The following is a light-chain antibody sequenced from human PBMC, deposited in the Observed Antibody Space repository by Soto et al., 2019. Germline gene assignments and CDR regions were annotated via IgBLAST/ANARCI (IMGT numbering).Light chain of an antibody. Sequence: DIQMSQSPSSVSASVGDRVTITRRASQPISSWLAWYQQKPGEAPKLLIFAASTLQSGVPSRVSGRGAGTHFTLTISSLQPEDSAIYYCQLANSFPTFGRGTKVDIK. J-gene: IGKJ1*01. CDR2: AAS. CDR1: QPISSW. V-gene: IGKV1-12*01. CDR3: QLANSFPT.